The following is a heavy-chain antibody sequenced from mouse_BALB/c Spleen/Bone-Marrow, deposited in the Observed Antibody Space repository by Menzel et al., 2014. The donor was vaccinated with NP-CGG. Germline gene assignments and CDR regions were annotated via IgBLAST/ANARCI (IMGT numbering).Heavy chain of an antibody. J-gene: IGHJ4*01. CDR3: ARGSFYEGALGS. V-gene: IGHV2-9*02. CDR2: IWAGGST. CDR1: GFSLTSYG. Sequence: VQLVESGLGLVAPSQSLSITCTVSGFSLTSYGVHWVRQPPGKVLEWLGVIWAGGSTNYNSALMSRLSISKDNPKSQIFFKMNSLQNEITAMCYCARGSFYEGALGSWGQGAPV. D-gene: IGHD6-1*01.